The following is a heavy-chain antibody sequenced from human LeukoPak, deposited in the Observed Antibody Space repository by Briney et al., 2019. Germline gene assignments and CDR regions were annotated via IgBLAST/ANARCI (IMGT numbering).Heavy chain of an antibody. V-gene: IGHV3-7*01. Sequence: GGSLRLSCTASGFPFSNFWINWVRQAPGEGLEWGANIKEDGSKKNYVDSVKGRFTISRDNAKNSLYLQMNSLRVEDTAVYYCARDRDGGYYNDASDVWGQGTMVTVSS. D-gene: IGHD3-3*01. CDR1: GFPFSNFW. CDR3: ARDRDGGYYNDASDV. J-gene: IGHJ3*01. CDR2: IKEDGSKK.